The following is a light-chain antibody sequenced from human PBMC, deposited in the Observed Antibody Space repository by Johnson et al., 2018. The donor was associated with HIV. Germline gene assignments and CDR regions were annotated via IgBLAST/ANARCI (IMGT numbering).Light chain of an antibody. Sequence: QSVLTQPPSVSEAPGQNVNISCSGGSSNIGSNYVSWYQQFPGTAPKLLIYENNKRPSGIPDRFSGSKSGTSATLGITGLQTGDEADYYCGTWDSSLSAYVFGTGTKVTVL. J-gene: IGLJ1*01. V-gene: IGLV1-51*02. CDR1: SSNIGSNY. CDR2: ENN. CDR3: GTWDSSLSAYV.